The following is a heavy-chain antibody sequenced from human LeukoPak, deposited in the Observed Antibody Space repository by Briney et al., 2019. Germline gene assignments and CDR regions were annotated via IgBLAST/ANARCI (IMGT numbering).Heavy chain of an antibody. D-gene: IGHD5-24*01. CDR3: AKGDLATIRRGIYFDY. V-gene: IGHV3-23*01. CDR1: GFTFSSYA. CDR2: ISGSGGST. J-gene: IGHJ4*02. Sequence: GGSPRLSCAASGFTFSSYAMSWVRQAPGKGLEWVSAISGSGGSTYYADSVKGRFTISRDNSKNTLYLQMNSLRAEDTAVYYCAKGDLATIRRGIYFDYWGQGTLVTVSS.